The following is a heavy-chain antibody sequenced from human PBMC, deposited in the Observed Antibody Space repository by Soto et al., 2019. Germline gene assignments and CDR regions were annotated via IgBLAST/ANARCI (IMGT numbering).Heavy chain of an antibody. D-gene: IGHD3-10*01. CDR1: GYTFTSYD. CDR2: MNPDSGNT. J-gene: IGHJ4*02. Sequence: QVQLVQSGAEVRTPGASVKVSCKASGYTFTSYDINWVRQATGQGPEWMGWMNPDSGNTGYVQKFQGRVXRTSNXXISTAYMELSSLRSEDTAVYYCARSVGGSNVNFDYWGQGTLVTVSS. CDR3: ARSVGGSNVNFDY. V-gene: IGHV1-8*01.